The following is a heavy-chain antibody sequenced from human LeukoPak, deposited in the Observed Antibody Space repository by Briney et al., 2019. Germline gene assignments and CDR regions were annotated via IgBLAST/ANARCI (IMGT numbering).Heavy chain of an antibody. J-gene: IGHJ4*02. CDR3: AKGGQDYDFWRFDY. CDR1: GFSFSVYA. Sequence: PGGSLRLSCAASGFSFSVYAMSWVRQAPGKGLEWVSSISGSAGRTYYTNSVKGRFTISRENFKNTVSLEMNNLGAEDTALYYCAKGGQDYDFWRFDYWGQGNLVIVSS. D-gene: IGHD3-3*01. CDR2: ISGSAGRT. V-gene: IGHV3-23*01.